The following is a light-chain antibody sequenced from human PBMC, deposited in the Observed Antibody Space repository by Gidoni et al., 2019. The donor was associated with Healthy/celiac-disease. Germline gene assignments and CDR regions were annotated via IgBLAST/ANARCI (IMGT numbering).Light chain of an antibody. CDR1: QSVSSSY. V-gene: IGKV3-20*01. Sequence: EIVLTQSPGTLSLSPGARATLSCRASQSVSSSYLAWYQQKPGQAPRLLIYGASSRATGIPDRFSSSGSGTDFTLTISRLEPEDFAVYYCQQYGSSPQFGPGTKVDIK. CDR2: GAS. CDR3: QQYGSSPQ. J-gene: IGKJ3*01.